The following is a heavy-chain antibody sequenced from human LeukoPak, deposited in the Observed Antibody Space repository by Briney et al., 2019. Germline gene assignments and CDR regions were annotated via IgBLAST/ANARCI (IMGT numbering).Heavy chain of an antibody. Sequence: ASVKVSCKASGGTFSSYAISWVRQAPAQGLEWMGRIIPILGIANYAQKFQGRVTITADKSTSTAYMELSSLRSEDTAVYYCARAITYCSSTSCSYYYYYGMDVWGQGTTVTVSS. D-gene: IGHD2-2*01. CDR2: IIPILGIA. CDR3: ARAITYCSSTSCSYYYYYGMDV. CDR1: GGTFSSYA. J-gene: IGHJ6*02. V-gene: IGHV1-69*04.